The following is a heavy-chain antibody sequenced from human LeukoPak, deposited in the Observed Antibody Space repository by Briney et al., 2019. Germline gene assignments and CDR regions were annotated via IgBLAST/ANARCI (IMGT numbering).Heavy chain of an antibody. CDR1: GFTFSDHY. CDR2: VRNKANSYIT. V-gene: IGHV3-72*01. D-gene: IGHD1-26*01. Sequence: GGSLRLSCAASGFTFSDHYMDWVRQAPGKGLEWVGRVRNKANSYITMYAASVKGRFTISRNDSENSLYLQMNSLKTEDTAVYYCGRIRGSYLHWYFDLWGRGTLVTVSS. J-gene: IGHJ2*01. CDR3: GRIRGSYLHWYFDL.